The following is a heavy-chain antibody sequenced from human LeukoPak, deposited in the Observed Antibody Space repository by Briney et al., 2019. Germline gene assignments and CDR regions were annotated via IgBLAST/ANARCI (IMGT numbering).Heavy chain of an antibody. CDR3: ARGGYYGSGSDDAFDI. V-gene: IGHV4-59*01. CDR2: IFYRGST. Sequence: SETLSLTCTVSGGSISSYYWSWIRQPPGKRLEWIGYIFYRGSTNYNPTLKSRVAISEDTSKNQFSLNLSSVTAADTAVYYCARGGYYGSGSDDAFDIWGQGTMVTVSS. J-gene: IGHJ3*02. CDR1: GGSISSYY. D-gene: IGHD3-10*01.